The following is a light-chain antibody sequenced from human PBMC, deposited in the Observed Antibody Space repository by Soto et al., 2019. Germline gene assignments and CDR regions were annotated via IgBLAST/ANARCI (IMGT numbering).Light chain of an antibody. CDR1: SSDVGGYNH. V-gene: IGLV2-23*02. Sequence: QSALTQPASVSGSPGQSITISCTGTSSDVGGYNHVAWYQQYPGKAPKLIIFEVSDRPSGISNRFSGSISGTTASLTISGLQADDEADYYCCSYVGATTYVFGSGTKLTVL. J-gene: IGLJ1*01. CDR3: CSYVGATTYV. CDR2: EVS.